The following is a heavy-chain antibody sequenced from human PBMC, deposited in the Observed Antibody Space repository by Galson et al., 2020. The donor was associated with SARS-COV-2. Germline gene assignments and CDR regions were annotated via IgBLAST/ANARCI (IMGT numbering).Heavy chain of an antibody. D-gene: IGHD1-26*01. CDR2: INYSGST. CDR3: AGFPFYFRHYYCLDV. J-gene: IGHJ6*02. Sequence: ETSETLSLTCTASGGTISSYYWSWIRQPPGKGLEWIGYINYSGSTNYNASLKSRVTISIDTTKNQFSLRLSSVPAADTAVDYCAGFPFYFRHYYCLDVWGQGTTVTVSS. CDR1: GGTISSYY. V-gene: IGHV4-59*01.